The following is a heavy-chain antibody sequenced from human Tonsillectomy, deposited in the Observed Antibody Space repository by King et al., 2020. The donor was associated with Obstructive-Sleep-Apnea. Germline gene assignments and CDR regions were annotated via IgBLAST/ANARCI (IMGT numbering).Heavy chain of an antibody. CDR2: IYHSGST. V-gene: IGHV4-4*02. CDR1: GGSISSSNW. J-gene: IGHJ3*02. Sequence: VPLQESGPGLVKPSGTLSLTCAVSGGSISSSNWWSWVRQPPGKGLEWIGEIYHSGSTNYNPSLKSRVTISVDKSKNQFSLKLSSVTAADTAVYYCARVPITIFGVVKDAFDIWGQGTMVTVSS. CDR3: ARVPITIFGVVKDAFDI. D-gene: IGHD3-3*01.